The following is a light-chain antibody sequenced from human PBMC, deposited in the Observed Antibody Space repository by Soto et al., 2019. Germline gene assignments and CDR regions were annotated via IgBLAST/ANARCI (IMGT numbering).Light chain of an antibody. V-gene: IGLV2-14*03. J-gene: IGLJ1*01. CDR2: GVT. CDR3: SSFTSNRIYV. CDR1: HNDIGTYDY. Sequence: SGLAQPTCVAGSPGQSITISCTGNHNDIGTYDYVSWYQQHPGRAPRLLIYGVTTRPSGISDRFSASKSGLTASLTISGLQPEDEADYYCSSFTSNRIYVFGPGTKVTVL.